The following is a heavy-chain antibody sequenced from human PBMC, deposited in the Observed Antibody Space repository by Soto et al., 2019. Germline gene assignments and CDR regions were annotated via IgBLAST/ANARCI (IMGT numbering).Heavy chain of an antibody. CDR3: ARGSILKDVVAATKDSYYYYYMDV. CDR1: GGSFSGYY. J-gene: IGHJ6*03. V-gene: IGHV4-34*01. CDR2: INHSGST. Sequence: PSETLSLTCAVYGGSFSGYYWSWIRQPPGKGLEWIGEINHSGSTNYNPSLKSRVTISVDTSKNQFSLKLSSVTAADTAVYYCARGSILKDVVAATKDSYYYYYMDVWGKGTTVTVSS. D-gene: IGHD2-15*01.